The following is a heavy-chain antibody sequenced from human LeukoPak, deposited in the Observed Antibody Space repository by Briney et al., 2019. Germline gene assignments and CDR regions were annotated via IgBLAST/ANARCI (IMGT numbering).Heavy chain of an antibody. D-gene: IGHD5-18*01. CDR3: TRGALWLRFDP. J-gene: IGHJ5*02. CDR2: ISWNSGSI. Sequence: PGGSLRLSCAASGFTFDDYAMHWVRQAPGKGLEWVSGISWNSGSIGYAAPVKGRFTISRDDSKNTLYLQMNSLKTEDTAVYYCTRGALWLRFDPWGQGTLVTVSS. V-gene: IGHV3-9*01. CDR1: GFTFDDYA.